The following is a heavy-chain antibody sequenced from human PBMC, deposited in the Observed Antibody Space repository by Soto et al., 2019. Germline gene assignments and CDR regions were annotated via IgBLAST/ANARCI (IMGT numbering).Heavy chain of an antibody. CDR1: GDSVTSGSYY. Sequence: SETLSLTCIVSGDSVTSGSYYWTWLRQPPGKGLEWIGYISYTGRTKYNPSLQSRVTISVDTSKNDFSLKLSSVTAADTAVYYCARDSERGFDPWGQGTLVTVSS. CDR2: ISYTGRT. J-gene: IGHJ5*02. V-gene: IGHV4-61*03. CDR3: ARDSERGFDP.